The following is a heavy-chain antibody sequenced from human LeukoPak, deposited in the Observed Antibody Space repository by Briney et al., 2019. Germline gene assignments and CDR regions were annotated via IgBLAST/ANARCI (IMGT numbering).Heavy chain of an antibody. J-gene: IGHJ3*02. D-gene: IGHD6-19*01. CDR3: ATSQTTGGRYGNAFDI. CDR2: IKQDGSEK. CDR1: GFTFSSYW. V-gene: IGHV3-7*01. Sequence: GGSLRLSCAASGFTFSSYWMSWVRQAPGKGLEWVANIKQDGSEKYYVDSVKGRFTISRDNTKNSLYLQMNTLRAEDTAVYHCATSQTTGGRYGNAFDIWGQGTMVTVSS.